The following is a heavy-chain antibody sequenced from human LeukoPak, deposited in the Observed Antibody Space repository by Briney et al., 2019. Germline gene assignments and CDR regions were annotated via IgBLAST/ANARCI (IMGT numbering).Heavy chain of an antibody. CDR1: GYTFTSYG. J-gene: IGHJ4*02. Sequence: ASVKVSCKASGYTFTSYGISWVRQAPGQGLEWMGWISAYNGNTNYAQKLQGRVTMTTDTSTSTAYMELRSLRSDDTAVYYCARDGRYCSSTSCEGYYFDYWGQGTLVTVSS. CDR3: ARDGRYCSSTSCEGYYFDY. CDR2: ISAYNGNT. V-gene: IGHV1-18*04. D-gene: IGHD2-2*01.